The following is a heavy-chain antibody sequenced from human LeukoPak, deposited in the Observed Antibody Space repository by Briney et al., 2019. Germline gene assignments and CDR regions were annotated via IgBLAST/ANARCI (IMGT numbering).Heavy chain of an antibody. Sequence: ASVKVSCKASGVTFSSYAISWVRQAPGQGLEWMGGIIPIFGTANYAQKFQGRVTITTDESTSTAYMELSSLRSEDTAVYYCARVGLGYCSSTSCPGVDYWGQGTLVTVSS. CDR3: ARVGLGYCSSTSCPGVDY. CDR2: IIPIFGTA. J-gene: IGHJ4*02. CDR1: GVTFSSYA. V-gene: IGHV1-69*05. D-gene: IGHD2-2*01.